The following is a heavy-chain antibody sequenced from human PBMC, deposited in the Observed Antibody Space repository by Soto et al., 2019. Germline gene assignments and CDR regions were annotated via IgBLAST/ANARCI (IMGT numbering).Heavy chain of an antibody. CDR1: GFTFSSYA. CDR2: ISYDGSNK. CDR3: ALGRYYDILTGYYTFDY. D-gene: IGHD3-9*01. J-gene: IGHJ4*02. Sequence: PGGSLRLSCAASGFTFSSYAMHWVRQAPGKGLEWVAFISYDGSNKYYADSVKGRFTISRDNSKNTLYLQMNSLRAEDTAVYYCALGRYYDILTGYYTFDYWGQGTLVXVSS. V-gene: IGHV3-30-3*01.